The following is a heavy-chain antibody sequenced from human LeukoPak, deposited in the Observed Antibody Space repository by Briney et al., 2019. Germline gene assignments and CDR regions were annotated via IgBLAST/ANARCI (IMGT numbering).Heavy chain of an antibody. CDR3: ARVDIVVVVAAKPYYYYYRDV. CDR2: IKQDGSEK. V-gene: IGHV3-7*01. J-gene: IGHJ6*03. CDR1: GFTFSSYW. Sequence: GSLRLSCAASGFTFSSYWMSWVRQAPGKGLEWVANIKQDGSEKYYVDSVKGRFTISRDNAKNSLYLQLNSLRAEDTAVYYCARVDIVVVVAAKPYYYYYRDVWGKGSTVTVSS. D-gene: IGHD2-15*01.